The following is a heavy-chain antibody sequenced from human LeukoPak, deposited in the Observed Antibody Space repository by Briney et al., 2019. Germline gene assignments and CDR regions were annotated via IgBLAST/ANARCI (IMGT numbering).Heavy chain of an antibody. J-gene: IGHJ5*02. Sequence: GGSLRLSCALSGLNIRNYWMHWVRQAPGKGLVWVSRMNDDGSGISYADSVKGRFTISRDHAKNTLYLQMNSLRAEDTAVYYCAREGEELLRRWWFDPWGQGTLVTVSS. CDR3: AREGEELLRRWWFDP. V-gene: IGHV3-74*01. D-gene: IGHD3-10*01. CDR1: GLNIRNYW. CDR2: MNDDGSGI.